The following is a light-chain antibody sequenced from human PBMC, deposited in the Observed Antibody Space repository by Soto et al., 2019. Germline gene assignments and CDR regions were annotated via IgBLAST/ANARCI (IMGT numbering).Light chain of an antibody. CDR1: QSISSNF. J-gene: IGKJ2*01. Sequence: ENVLTQSPGTLSLSPGERATLSCRASQSISSNFLAWYQQKPGQAPRLLIYGASNKIPGIPNRFSGSGSGTDITLTISRLEPEDFAVYYCQQYGSSYTFGKGTKLESK. V-gene: IGKV3-20*01. CDR2: GAS. CDR3: QQYGSSYT.